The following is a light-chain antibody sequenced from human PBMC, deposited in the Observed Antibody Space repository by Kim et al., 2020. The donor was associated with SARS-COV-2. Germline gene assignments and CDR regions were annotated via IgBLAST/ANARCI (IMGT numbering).Light chain of an antibody. Sequence: LSPGERATPSCRASHSVGSSYLAWYQQKPGQAPRVLIYGASSRATGIPDRFSGSGSGTDFTLTISRLEPEDFAVYYCQHYGNSLTFGGGTKVDIK. CDR3: QHYGNSLT. CDR2: GAS. V-gene: IGKV3-20*01. J-gene: IGKJ4*01. CDR1: HSVGSSY.